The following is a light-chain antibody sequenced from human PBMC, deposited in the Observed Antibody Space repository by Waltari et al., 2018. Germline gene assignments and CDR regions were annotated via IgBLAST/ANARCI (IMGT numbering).Light chain of an antibody. J-gene: IGLJ3*02. CDR3: SSYTSSSTLV. Sequence: QSALTQPASVSWSPGQWITISCTGSNSDVGTYNYVSWYQQHPGKAPKLMIYDVSKRPSGVSDRFSGSKSGNTASLTISGLQAEDEADYYCSSYTSSSTLVFGGGTKVTVL. V-gene: IGLV2-14*01. CDR2: DVS. CDR1: NSDVGTYNY.